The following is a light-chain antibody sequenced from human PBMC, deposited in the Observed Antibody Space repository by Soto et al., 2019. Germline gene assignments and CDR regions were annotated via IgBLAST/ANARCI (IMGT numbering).Light chain of an antibody. CDR1: KNVGNN. V-gene: IGKV1-39*01. CDR3: QQTYTTPYT. Sequence: DLQMTQSPSSLSASVGDRVTITCRASKNVGNNLNWYQQKPGTAPKLLIYVTSTLQIGVPSRFSGSGSGTAFTLTISSLQVEDLATYYCQQTYTTPYTFGQGTNLEIK. J-gene: IGKJ2*01. CDR2: VTS.